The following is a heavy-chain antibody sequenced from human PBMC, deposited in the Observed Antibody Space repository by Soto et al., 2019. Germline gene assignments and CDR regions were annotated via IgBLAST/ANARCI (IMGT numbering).Heavy chain of an antibody. J-gene: IGHJ4*02. Sequence: PGGSLRLSCAASGFSFSTYSMNWVRQAPGKGLEWVSFISSSSSTIYYADSVKGRFTISRDNAENSLYLQMNSLRAEDTAVYYCATNRPIDNWGQGTLVPVSS. CDR2: ISSSSSTI. CDR3: ATNRPIDN. CDR1: GFSFSTYS. V-gene: IGHV3-48*01.